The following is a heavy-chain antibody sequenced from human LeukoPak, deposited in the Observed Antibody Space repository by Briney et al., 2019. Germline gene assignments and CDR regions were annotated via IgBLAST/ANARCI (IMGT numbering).Heavy chain of an antibody. CDR1: GVSISSGRYY. CDR3: ARGINTWYEGYFDY. CDR2: IYISGST. J-gene: IGHJ4*02. V-gene: IGHV4-61*02. D-gene: IGHD6-13*01. Sequence: SETLSLTCSVSGVSISSGRYYWRWIRQSAGKGLEWIGRIYISGSTNYHPSLKSRVTISLDTSKNQFSLKLSSVTAADTAVYYCARGINTWYEGYFDYWGQGTLVTVSS.